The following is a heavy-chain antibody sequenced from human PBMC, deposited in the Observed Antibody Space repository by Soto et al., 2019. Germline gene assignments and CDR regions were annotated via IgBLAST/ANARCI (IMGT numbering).Heavy chain of an antibody. CDR3: ARSEGSSWYYFDY. CDR1: GGSISSGGYY. CDR2: IYYSGST. J-gene: IGHJ4*02. D-gene: IGHD6-13*01. V-gene: IGHV4-31*03. Sequence: SETLSLTCTVSGGSISSGGYYWSWIRQHPGKCLEWIGYIYYSGSTYYNPSLKSRVTISVDTSKNQFSLKLSSVTAADTAVYYCARSEGSSWYYFDYWGQGTLVTVYS.